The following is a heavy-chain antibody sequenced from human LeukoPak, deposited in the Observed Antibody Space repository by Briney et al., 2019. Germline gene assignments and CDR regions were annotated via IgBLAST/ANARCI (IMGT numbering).Heavy chain of an antibody. Sequence: SETLSLTCTVSGGSISSYYWSWIRQPPGKGLEWIGYIYYSGSTNYNPSLKSRVTISVDTSKNQFSLKLSSVTAADTAVYYCARFPLTELPYYDYWGQGTLVTVSS. D-gene: IGHD1-26*01. CDR3: ARFPLTELPYYDY. CDR2: IYYSGST. CDR1: GGSISSYY. V-gene: IGHV4-59*01. J-gene: IGHJ4*02.